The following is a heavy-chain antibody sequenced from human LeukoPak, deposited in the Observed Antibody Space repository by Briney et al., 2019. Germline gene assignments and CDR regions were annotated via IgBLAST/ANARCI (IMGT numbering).Heavy chain of an antibody. D-gene: IGHD6-6*01. J-gene: IGHJ4*02. V-gene: IGHV1-46*01. CDR2: INPSGGST. CDR3: ARDIREYSSSSGDY. Sequence: ASVKVSCKVSGYTLTELSMHWVRQAPGQGLEWMGIINPSGGSTSYAQKFQGRVTMTRDMSTSTVYMELSSLRSEDTAVCYCARDIREYSSSSGDYWGQGTLVTVSS. CDR1: GYTLTELS.